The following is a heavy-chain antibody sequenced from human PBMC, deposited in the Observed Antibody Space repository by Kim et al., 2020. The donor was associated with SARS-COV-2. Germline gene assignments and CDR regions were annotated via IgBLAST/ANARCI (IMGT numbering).Heavy chain of an antibody. CDR3: ARVGTAIVVTTLVFDL. J-gene: IGHJ2*01. D-gene: IGHD3-22*01. CDR1: GDSVTNGAYF. CDR2: IYHRGTT. Sequence: SETLSLACSVSGDSVTNGAYFWGWVRRSPGKGLEWIGSIYHRGTTVYNPSLKSRVNMSIEKSKNQFTLRLDSVTAADTAMYYCARVGTAIVVTTLVFDL. V-gene: IGHV4-61*08.